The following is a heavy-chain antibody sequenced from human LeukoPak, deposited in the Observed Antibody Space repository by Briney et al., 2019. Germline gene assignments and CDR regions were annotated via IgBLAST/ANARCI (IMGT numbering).Heavy chain of an antibody. CDR2: ISNSGGDI. CDR3: ARVKGVYAIDY. D-gene: IGHD2-8*01. CDR1: GFTLGSYA. Sequence: GGSLRLSCAASGFTLGSYAMSWVRQAPGKGLEWVSHISNSGGDIYYADSVKGRFTISRDNAKSSLYLQVNSLRAEDTAAYYCARVKGVYAIDYWGQGTLVIVSS. J-gene: IGHJ4*02. V-gene: IGHV3-11*01.